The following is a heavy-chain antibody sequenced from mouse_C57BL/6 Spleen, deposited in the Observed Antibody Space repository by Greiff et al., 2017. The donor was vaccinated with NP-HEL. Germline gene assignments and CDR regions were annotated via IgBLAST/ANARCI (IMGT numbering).Heavy chain of an antibody. Sequence: VQLQQSGAELARPGASVKLSCKASGYTFTSYGISRVKQRTGQGLEWIGEIYPRSGNTYYNEKFKGKATLTADKSSSTAYMELRSLTSEDSAVYFCARTLTTVVATRYWYFDVWGTGTTVTVSS. D-gene: IGHD1-1*01. CDR2: IYPRSGNT. CDR3: ARTLTTVVATRYWYFDV. CDR1: GYTFTSYG. V-gene: IGHV1-81*01. J-gene: IGHJ1*03.